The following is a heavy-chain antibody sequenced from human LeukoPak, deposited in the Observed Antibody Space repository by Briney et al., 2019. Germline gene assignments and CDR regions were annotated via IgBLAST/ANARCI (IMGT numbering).Heavy chain of an antibody. D-gene: IGHD2-8*01. CDR1: GGSISGNY. CDR3: ARLRYCTNGVCP. J-gene: IGHJ5*02. V-gene: IGHV4-34*01. CDR2: INHSGST. Sequence: PSETPSLTCAVYGGSISGNYWSWIRQPPGKGLEWIGEINHSGSTNYNPTLKSRVTISVDTSKNQFSLKLSSVTAADTAVYYCARLRYCTNGVCPWGQGTLVTVSS.